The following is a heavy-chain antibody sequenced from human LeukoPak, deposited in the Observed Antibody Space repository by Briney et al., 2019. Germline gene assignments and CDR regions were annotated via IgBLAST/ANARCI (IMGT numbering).Heavy chain of an antibody. D-gene: IGHD3-16*01. CDR2: INPNSGGT. V-gene: IGHV1-2*02. CDR3: ARGGRSNHPPPQNRNWFDP. CDR1: GYTFTGYY. Sequence: ASVKVSCKASGYTFTGYYMHWVRQAPGQGLEWMGWINPNSGGTNYAQKFQGRVTMTRDTSISTAYMELSRLRSDDTAVYYCARGGRSNHPPPQNRNWFDPWGQGTLVTVSS. J-gene: IGHJ5*02.